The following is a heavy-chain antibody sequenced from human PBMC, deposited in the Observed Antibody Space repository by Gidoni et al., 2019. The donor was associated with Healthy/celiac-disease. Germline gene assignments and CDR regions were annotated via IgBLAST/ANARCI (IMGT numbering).Heavy chain of an antibody. CDR3: AREGDSSGIDY. J-gene: IGHJ4*02. D-gene: IGHD6-19*01. CDR2: IGTAGDT. Sequence: EVQLVESGGGLVQPGGSLRLSCAASGFTFSSYDMHWVRQAKGKGLEWVSAIGTAGDTYYPGSVKGRFTISRENAKNSLYLQMNSLRAGDTAVYYCAREGDSSGIDYWGQGTLVTVSS. V-gene: IGHV3-13*01. CDR1: GFTFSSYD.